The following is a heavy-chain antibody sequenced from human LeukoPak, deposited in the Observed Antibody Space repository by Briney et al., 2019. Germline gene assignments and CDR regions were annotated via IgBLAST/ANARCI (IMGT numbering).Heavy chain of an antibody. CDR3: ARGNAKSCYYYYMDV. V-gene: IGHV4-38-2*01. CDR1: GYSISSGYY. Sequence: PSETLSLTCAVSGYSISSGYYWGWIRQPPGKGLEWIGSIYHSGSTYYNPSLKSRVTISVDTSKNQFSLKLSSVTAADTAVYYCARGNAKSCYYYYMDVWGKGTTVTVSS. CDR2: IYHSGST. J-gene: IGHJ6*03. D-gene: IGHD2-2*01.